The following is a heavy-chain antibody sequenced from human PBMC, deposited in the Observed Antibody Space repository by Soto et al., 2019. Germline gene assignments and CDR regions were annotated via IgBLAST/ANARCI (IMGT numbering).Heavy chain of an antibody. D-gene: IGHD3-9*01. CDR3: AKDFIDILTPFDP. CDR2: ISYDGSNK. V-gene: IGHV3-30*18. J-gene: IGHJ5*02. Sequence: PGGSLRLSCAASGFTFSSYGMHWVRQAPGKGLEWVAVISYDGSNKYYADSVKGRFTISRDNSKNTLYLRMNSLRAEDTAVYYCAKDFIDILTPFDPWGQGTLVTVSS. CDR1: GFTFSSYG.